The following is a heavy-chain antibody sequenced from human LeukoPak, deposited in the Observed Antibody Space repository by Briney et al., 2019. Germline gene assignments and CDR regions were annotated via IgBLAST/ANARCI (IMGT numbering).Heavy chain of an antibody. V-gene: IGHV4-39*01. CDR3: ARLEGEELQWLGIGYQWSDL. CDR1: GGSISSSSYY. CDR2: SYYSGST. D-gene: IGHD6-19*01. Sequence: SETLSLTCTVSGGSISSSSYYWGWIRQPPGKGLEWFGSSYYSGSTYYNPLLKSRVTISVDTSKNQYSLKLSSVTADDTAVYYWARLEGEELQWLGIGYQWSDLWGEGPLVTVSS. J-gene: IGHJ5*02.